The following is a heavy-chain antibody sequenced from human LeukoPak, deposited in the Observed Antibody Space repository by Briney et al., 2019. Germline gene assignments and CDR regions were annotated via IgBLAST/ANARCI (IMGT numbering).Heavy chain of an antibody. V-gene: IGHV4-59*01. J-gene: IGHJ5*02. Sequence: PSETLSLTCTVSGGSISSYYWSWIRQPPGKGLEWIGYIYYSGSTNYNPSLKSRVTISVDTSKNQFSLKLSSVTAADTAVYYCARASSGWYSGGNWFDPWGQGTLVTVSS. CDR2: IYYSGST. CDR3: ARASSGWYSGGNWFDP. D-gene: IGHD6-19*01. CDR1: GGSISSYY.